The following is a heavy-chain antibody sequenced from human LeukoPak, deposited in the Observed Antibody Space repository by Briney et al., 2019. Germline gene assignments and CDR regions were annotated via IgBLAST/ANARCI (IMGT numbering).Heavy chain of an antibody. CDR3: ARDWNEYYFDY. CDR2: ISYDGSNK. J-gene: IGHJ4*02. Sequence: GGSLSLSCAASGFTFSSYAMHWVRQAPGKGLGWVAVISYDGSNKYYADSVKGRFTISRDNSKNTLYLQMNSLRAEDTAVYYCARDWNEYYFDYWGQGTLVTVSS. CDR1: GFTFSSYA. V-gene: IGHV3-30*04. D-gene: IGHD1-1*01.